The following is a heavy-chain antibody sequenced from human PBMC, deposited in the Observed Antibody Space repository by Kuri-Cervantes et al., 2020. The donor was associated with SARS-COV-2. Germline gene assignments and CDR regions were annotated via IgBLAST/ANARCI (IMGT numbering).Heavy chain of an antibody. Sequence: ASVKVSCEASGYTFSDYYMYWVRQAPGQGLEWMGWINPNSGGTNYAQKFQGWVTMTRDTSIGTAYMELIRLRSDDTAVYYCATGMVRGLIQSYYYGMDVWGQGTTVTVSS. CDR3: ATGMVRGLIQSYYYGMDV. V-gene: IGHV1-2*04. D-gene: IGHD3-10*01. J-gene: IGHJ6*02. CDR2: INPNSGGT. CDR1: GYTFSDYY.